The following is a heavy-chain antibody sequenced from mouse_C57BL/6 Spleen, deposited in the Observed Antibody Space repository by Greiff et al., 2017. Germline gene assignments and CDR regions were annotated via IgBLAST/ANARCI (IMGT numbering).Heavy chain of an antibody. CDR3: AREMGCDGSSYVRAMDY. J-gene: IGHJ4*01. Sequence: EVQRVESGGGLVKPGGSLKLSCAASGFTFSSYAMSWVRQTPEKRLEWVATISDGGSYTYYPDNVKGRFTISRDNAKNNLYLQMSHLKSEDTAMYYCAREMGCDGSSYVRAMDYWGQGTSVTVSS. CDR2: ISDGGSYT. V-gene: IGHV5-4*01. D-gene: IGHD1-1*01. CDR1: GFTFSSYA.